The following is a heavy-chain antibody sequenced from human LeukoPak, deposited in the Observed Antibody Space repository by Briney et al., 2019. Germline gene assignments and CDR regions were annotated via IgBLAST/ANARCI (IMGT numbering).Heavy chain of an antibody. J-gene: IGHJ4*02. D-gene: IGHD1-26*01. Sequence: GGSLRLSCAASGFTFSTYGMNWVRQAPGKGLEWVSSISSSSSYIYYADSVKGRFTISRDNAKNSLYLQMNSLRAEDTAVYYCARWYSGSYFDYWGQGTLVTVSS. CDR2: ISSSSSYI. CDR3: ARWYSGSYFDY. CDR1: GFTFSTYG. V-gene: IGHV3-21*01.